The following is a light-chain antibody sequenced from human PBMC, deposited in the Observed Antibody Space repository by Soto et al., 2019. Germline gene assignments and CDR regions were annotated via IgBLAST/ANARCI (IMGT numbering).Light chain of an antibody. CDR2: EVS. Sequence: QSALTQPPSASGSPGQSVTISCTGNSSDVGAYKYVSWYQQYPGKAPKLMIYEVSKRPSGVPARFSGSKSGNTASLTVSGLQSEDEADYYCTSYVGSDTWVFGGGTKVTVL. CDR1: SSDVGAYKY. CDR3: TSYVGSDTWV. V-gene: IGLV2-8*01. J-gene: IGLJ3*02.